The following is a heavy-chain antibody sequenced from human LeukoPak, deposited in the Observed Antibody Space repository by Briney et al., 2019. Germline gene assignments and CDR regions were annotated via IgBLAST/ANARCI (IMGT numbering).Heavy chain of an antibody. CDR3: ARDGGELWPLDE. J-gene: IGHJ4*02. D-gene: IGHD3-10*01. CDR1: GFPFKGYW. CDR2: IKPDGSET. V-gene: IGHV3-7*01. Sequence: GGSLRLSCVASGFPFKGYWMTWVRQSPGKGPDRVANIKPDGSETNYLDSVKGRFTISRDNARDSLFLEMNNLRVDDTAVYYCARDGGELWPLDEWGQGILVTVSS.